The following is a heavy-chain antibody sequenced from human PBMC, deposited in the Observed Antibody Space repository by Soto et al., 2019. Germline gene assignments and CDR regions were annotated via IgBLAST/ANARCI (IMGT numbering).Heavy chain of an antibody. V-gene: IGHV3-49*03. CDR2: IRSKAYGGTT. CDR1: GFTFGDYA. CDR3: TRDRADIVVVPAATYYYYYGMDV. D-gene: IGHD2-2*01. J-gene: IGHJ6*02. Sequence: GGSLRLSCTASGFTFGDYAMSWFRQAPGKGLEWVGFIRSKAYGGTTEYAASVKGRFTISRDDSKSIAYLQMNSLKTEDTAVYYCTRDRADIVVVPAATYYYYYGMDVWGQGTTVTVSS.